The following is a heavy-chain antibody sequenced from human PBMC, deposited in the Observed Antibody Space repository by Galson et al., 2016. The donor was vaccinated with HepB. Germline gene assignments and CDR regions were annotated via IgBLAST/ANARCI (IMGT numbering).Heavy chain of an antibody. CDR3: VGGRGAHTVMSLWY. J-gene: IGHJ4*01. D-gene: IGHD4-17*01. Sequence: SLRLSCAASGFTFNNYGMHWVRQAPGKGLEWVAVIWYDGGYKYYADFVKGRFAISRDNSENTLYLQMNNVTAEDTAVYYCVGGRGAHTVMSLWYWGQGTLVTVSS. V-gene: IGHV3-33*01. CDR1: GFTFNNYG. CDR2: IWYDGGYK.